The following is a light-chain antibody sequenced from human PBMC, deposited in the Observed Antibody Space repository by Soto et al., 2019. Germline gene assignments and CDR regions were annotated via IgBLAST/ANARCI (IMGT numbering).Light chain of an antibody. Sequence: QTVVTQPPSASASLGASVTLTCTLSSGYSNYKVDWYQQRPGKGPRFVMRVGTGGIVGSKGDGIPDRFSVLGSGLNRYLTIKNIQEEDESDYHCGADHGSGNNFAVVFGGGTKLTVL. J-gene: IGLJ2*01. CDR3: GADHGSGNNFAVV. V-gene: IGLV9-49*01. CDR2: VGTGGIVG. CDR1: SGYSNYK.